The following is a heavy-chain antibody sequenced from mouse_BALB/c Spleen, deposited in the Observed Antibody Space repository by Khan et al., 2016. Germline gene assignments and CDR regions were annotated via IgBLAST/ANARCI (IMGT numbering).Heavy chain of an antibody. CDR1: GYTFTSYW. CDR3: ARRDYDWFAD. J-gene: IGHJ3*01. Sequence: QVQLQQSGAELAKPGASVKMSCKASGYTFTSYWMHWVKQRPGQGLEWIGYINPSTGYTEYNQKFKDKATLTADKSSSTAYMQLSSLTSEDSAVYYCARRDYDWFADWGQETLVTVSA. CDR2: INPSTGYT. V-gene: IGHV1-7*01. D-gene: IGHD2-4*01.